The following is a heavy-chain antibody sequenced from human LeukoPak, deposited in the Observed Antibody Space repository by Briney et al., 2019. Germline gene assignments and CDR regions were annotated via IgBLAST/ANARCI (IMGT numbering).Heavy chain of an antibody. J-gene: IGHJ3*02. CDR1: GFTFSSYF. D-gene: IGHD3-10*01. CDR2: IASDGSQT. CDR3: ARERQDTIVHSGAFDI. Sequence: GRSLRLSCAASGFTFSSYFMHWVRQAPGKGLEWVAVIASDGSQTFYVESVKGRFGISRDNSKNTLYLQMNSLRAEDTAVYFCARERQDTIVHSGAFDIWGQGTMVIVSS. V-gene: IGHV3-30*09.